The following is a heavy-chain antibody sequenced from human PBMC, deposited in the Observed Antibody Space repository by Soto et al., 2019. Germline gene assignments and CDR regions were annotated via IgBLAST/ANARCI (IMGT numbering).Heavy chain of an antibody. CDR1: GFTFSSYA. CDR3: AKMVDSNYGIDY. CDR2: ISAGGGNT. V-gene: IGHV3-23*01. J-gene: IGHJ4*02. D-gene: IGHD4-4*01. Sequence: HPGGSLRLSCAASGFTFSSYAMSWVRQAPGKGLEWVSAISAGGGNTYYADSVKGRFTISRDNSKNTLYLQMSILRAEDTAVYYCAKMVDSNYGIDYWGQGTLVTVSS.